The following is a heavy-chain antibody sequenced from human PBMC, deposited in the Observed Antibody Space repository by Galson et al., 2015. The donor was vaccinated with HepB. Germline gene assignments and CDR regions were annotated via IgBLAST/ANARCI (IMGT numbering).Heavy chain of an antibody. V-gene: IGHV3-11*01. CDR3: ARDSGDSNLNKQYYGMDV. Sequence: SLRLSCAASGFTFSDYYMSWIRQAPGKGPEWLSYISSSENDIKYADSVKGRFTVSRDNAKKSLYLQMNSLRAEDTAVYYCARDSGDSNLNKQYYGMDVWGQGTAVTVSS. D-gene: IGHD4-17*01. CDR2: ISSSENDI. CDR1: GFTFSDYY. J-gene: IGHJ6*02.